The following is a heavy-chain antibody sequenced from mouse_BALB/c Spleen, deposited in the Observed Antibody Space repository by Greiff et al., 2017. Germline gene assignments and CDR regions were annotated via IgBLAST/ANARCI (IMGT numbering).Heavy chain of an antibody. Sequence: VQLKESGGGLVKPGGSLKLSCAASGFTFSDYYMYWVRQTPEKRLEWVATISDGGSYTYYPDSVKGRFTISRDNAKNNLYMQMSSLKSEDTAMYYCASEVYYYGSGAMDYWGQGTSVTVSS. V-gene: IGHV5-4*02. CDR2: ISDGGSYT. J-gene: IGHJ4*01. D-gene: IGHD1-1*01. CDR3: ASEVYYYGSGAMDY. CDR1: GFTFSDYY.